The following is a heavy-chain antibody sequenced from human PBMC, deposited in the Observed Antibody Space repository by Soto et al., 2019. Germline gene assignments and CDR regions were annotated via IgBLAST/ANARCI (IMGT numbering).Heavy chain of an antibody. CDR3: ARLYYYDSSGSLNWFDP. CDR1: GFTFSSYS. V-gene: IGHV3-48*01. CDR2: ISSSSSTI. Sequence: GGSLRLSCAASGFTFSSYSMNWVRQAPGKGLEWVSYISSSSSTIYYADSVKGRSTISRDNAKNSLYLQMNSLRAEDTAVYYCARLYYYDSSGSLNWFDPWGQGTLVPVSS. D-gene: IGHD3-22*01. J-gene: IGHJ5*02.